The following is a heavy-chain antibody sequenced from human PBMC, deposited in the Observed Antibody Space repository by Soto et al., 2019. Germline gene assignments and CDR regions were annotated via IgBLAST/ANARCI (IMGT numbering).Heavy chain of an antibody. J-gene: IGHJ4*02. D-gene: IGHD2-15*01. Sequence: TSESLSLTCAVSGGSISSGGYSCSLIRQPPGKGLEWLGYIYHSGSTSYHTPIKSRVTISVDRSKNQLYLKLSSVTAEEKAVYYCARGKVVDAQNWGQGTLVTVSS. CDR3: ARGKVVDAQN. CDR2: IYHSGST. V-gene: IGHV4-30-2*01. CDR1: GGSISSGGYS.